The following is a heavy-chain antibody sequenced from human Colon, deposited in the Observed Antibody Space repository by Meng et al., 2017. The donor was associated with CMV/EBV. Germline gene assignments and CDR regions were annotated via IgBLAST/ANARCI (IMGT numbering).Heavy chain of an antibody. CDR3: ARDAPDDYSNRPYYYYGMDV. D-gene: IGHD4-11*01. Sequence: SETLSLTCSVSGGSIIDNFQWGCIRQPPGKGLEWIGNIYHLGGASYNPSLRSRVTMSVNTSKNQFSLKLNSVTAADTAVYYCARDAPDDYSNRPYYYYGMDVWGQGTTVTVSS. J-gene: IGHJ6*02. V-gene: IGHV4-39*07. CDR1: GGSIIDNFQ. CDR2: IYHLGGA.